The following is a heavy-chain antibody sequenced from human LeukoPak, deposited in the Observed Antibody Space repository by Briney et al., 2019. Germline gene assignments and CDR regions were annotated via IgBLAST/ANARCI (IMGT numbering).Heavy chain of an antibody. J-gene: IGHJ4*02. CDR3: ARDYFSVVRVEPGSYLGD. V-gene: IGHV3-21*01. D-gene: IGHD3-10*01. CDR1: GFTFSSYS. Sequence: GGSLRLSCAASGFTFSSYSMNWVRQAPGKGLEWVSSISSSSSYIYYADSVKGRFTISRDNAKNSLYLQMNSLRAEDTAVYYCARDYFSVVRVEPGSYLGDWGQGTLVTVSS. CDR2: ISSSSSYI.